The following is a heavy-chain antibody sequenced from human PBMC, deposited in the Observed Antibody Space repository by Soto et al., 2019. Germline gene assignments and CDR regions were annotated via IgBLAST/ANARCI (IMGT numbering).Heavy chain of an antibody. CDR3: ARGPLDY. CDR2: IEQHESEK. CDR1: GFIFSSYW. Sequence: PGGSLRLSCTASGFIFSSYWMNWVRQAPGEGLEWVANIEQHESEKYYVDSVKGRFTISRDNAKNSLYLQMNSLRAEDTAVYYCARGPLDYWGQGTLVTVS. V-gene: IGHV3-7*03. J-gene: IGHJ4*02.